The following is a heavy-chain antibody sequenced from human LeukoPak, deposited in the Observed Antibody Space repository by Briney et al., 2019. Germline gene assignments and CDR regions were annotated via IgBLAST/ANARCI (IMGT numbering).Heavy chain of an antibody. CDR3: ARVPTPYSNSWPPDY. CDR2: INPSGGST. D-gene: IGHD6-13*01. Sequence: GASVKVSGTASGYTFTSYYMHWVRQAPGQGLEWMGIINPSGGSTSYAQKFQGRVTMTRDTSTSTVYMELSSLRSEDTAVYYCARVPTPYSNSWPPDYWGQGTLVTVSS. CDR1: GYTFTSYY. J-gene: IGHJ4*02. V-gene: IGHV1-46*01.